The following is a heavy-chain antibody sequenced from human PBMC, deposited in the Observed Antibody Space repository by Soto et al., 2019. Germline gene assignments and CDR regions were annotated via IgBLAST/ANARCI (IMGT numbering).Heavy chain of an antibody. CDR3: ARGPRSGWYRGNWFDP. CDR2: INHSGST. V-gene: IGHV4-34*01. D-gene: IGHD6-19*01. J-gene: IGHJ5*02. CDR1: GGSFSGYY. Sequence: QVQLQQWGAGLLKPSETLSLTCAVYGGSFSGYYWSWIRQPPGKGLEWIGEINHSGSTNYNPSLKSRVTISVDTSKNQFSLKLSSVTAADTAVYYCARGPRSGWYRGNWFDPWGQGTLVTVSS.